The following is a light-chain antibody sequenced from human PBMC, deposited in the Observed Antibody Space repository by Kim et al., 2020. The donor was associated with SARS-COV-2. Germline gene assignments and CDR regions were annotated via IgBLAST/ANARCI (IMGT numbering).Light chain of an antibody. Sequence: EIVLTQSPATLSLSPGERATLSCRASQSVSSYLAWYQQKPGQAPRLLIYDASNRATGIPARFSGSGSGTDFTLTISSLEPEDFAVYYCQVRSNWPRTFGQGTTVDIK. CDR2: DAS. CDR3: QVRSNWPRT. V-gene: IGKV3-11*01. CDR1: QSVSSY. J-gene: IGKJ1*01.